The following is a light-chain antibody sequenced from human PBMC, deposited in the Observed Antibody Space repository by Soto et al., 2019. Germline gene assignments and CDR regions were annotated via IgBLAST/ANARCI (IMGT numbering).Light chain of an antibody. CDR2: EAS. Sequence: DFQMTQFPSTLSASVGDRVTITCRASQSLSSWLAWYQQKPGKAPKLLIYEASSLESGVPSRFSGSGSGTEVTLTISSLQPDDFATYYCQHHNSYSGAFGQGTKVEIK. CDR1: QSLSSW. J-gene: IGKJ1*01. V-gene: IGKV1-5*03. CDR3: QHHNSYSGA.